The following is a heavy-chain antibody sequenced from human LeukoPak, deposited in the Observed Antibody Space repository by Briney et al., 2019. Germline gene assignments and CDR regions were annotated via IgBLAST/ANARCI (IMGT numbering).Heavy chain of an antibody. D-gene: IGHD3-9*01. CDR2: MNPNSGNT. J-gene: IGHJ4*02. CDR1: GYTFTSYD. Sequence: ASVKVSCKASGYTFTSYDINWVRQATRQGLEWMGWMNPNSGNTGYAQKFQGRVTITRNTSISTAYMELSSLRSEDTAVYYCARGYYDILTGYYYFDYWGQGTLVTVSS. V-gene: IGHV1-8*03. CDR3: ARGYYDILTGYYYFDY.